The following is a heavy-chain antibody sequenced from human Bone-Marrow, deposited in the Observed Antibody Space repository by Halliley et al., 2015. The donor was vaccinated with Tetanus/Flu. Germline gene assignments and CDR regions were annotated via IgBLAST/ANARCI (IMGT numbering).Heavy chain of an antibody. V-gene: IGHV4-59*01. CDR1: GGSIGNYY. Sequence: TLSLTCTVSGGSIGNYYWTWIRQPPGKGLAWIGYIYYSGGTNYNRSLKSRVTISVDKSKNQFSVNLRSVTAADTAVYYCAGEAYSYSGMDVWGQGTTFIFSS. J-gene: IGHJ6*02. CDR3: AGEAYSYSGMDV. CDR2: IYYSGGT.